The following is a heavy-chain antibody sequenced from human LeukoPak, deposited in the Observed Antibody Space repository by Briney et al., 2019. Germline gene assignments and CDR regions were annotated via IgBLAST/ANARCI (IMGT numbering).Heavy chain of an antibody. J-gene: IGHJ3*02. D-gene: IGHD4-17*01. CDR3: ARDGPATTVTTLAFDI. CDR2: ISYDGSNK. CDR1: GFTFSSYA. Sequence: GRSLRLSCAASGFTFSSYAMHWVRQAPGKGLEWVAVISYDGSNKYYADSVKGRFTISRDNSKNTLYLQMNGLRAEDTAVYYCARDGPATTVTTLAFDIWGQGTMVTVSS. V-gene: IGHV3-30*04.